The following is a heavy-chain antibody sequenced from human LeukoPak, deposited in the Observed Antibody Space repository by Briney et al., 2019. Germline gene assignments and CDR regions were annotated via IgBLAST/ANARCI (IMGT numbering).Heavy chain of an antibody. CDR1: GFTFSSYA. V-gene: IGHV3-23*01. D-gene: IGHD1-26*01. CDR3: AIVRRPKPLGATAYAFDI. J-gene: IGHJ3*02. CDR2: ISGSGGST. Sequence: GGSLRLSCAASGFTFSSYAMSWVRQAPGKRLEWVSAISGSGGSTYYADSVKGRFTISRDNSKNTLYLQMNSLRAEDTAVYYCAIVRRPKPLGATAYAFDIWGQGTMVNVSS.